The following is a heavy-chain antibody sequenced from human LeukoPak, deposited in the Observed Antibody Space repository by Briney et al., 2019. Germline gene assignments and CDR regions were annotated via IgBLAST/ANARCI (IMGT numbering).Heavy chain of an antibody. CDR1: GFTFSRHG. V-gene: IGHV3-30*18. D-gene: IGHD3-22*01. CDR3: AKGLSSGYSGSDY. Sequence: PGGSLRLSCAASGFTFSRHGMHWVRQAPGKGLEWVAVISYDGSNKYYADSVKGRFTISRDNSKNTLFLQMNSLRAEDTSVYHCAKGLSSGYSGSDYWGQGTLVTVSS. CDR2: ISYDGSNK. J-gene: IGHJ4*02.